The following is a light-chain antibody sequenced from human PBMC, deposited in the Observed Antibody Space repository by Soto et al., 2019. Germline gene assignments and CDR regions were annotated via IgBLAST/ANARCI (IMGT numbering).Light chain of an antibody. J-gene: IGLJ2*01. V-gene: IGLV2-11*01. CDR2: DVN. Sequence: QPALTQPRSVSGSPGQSVTISCTGASGDIGGYNYVSWYQHHPGKAPKLIIFDVNKRPSGVPDRFSGSKSGNTASLTISGLQPEDEADYYCCSYAGSSLVFGGGTKLTVL. CDR3: CSYAGSSLV. CDR1: SGDIGGYNY.